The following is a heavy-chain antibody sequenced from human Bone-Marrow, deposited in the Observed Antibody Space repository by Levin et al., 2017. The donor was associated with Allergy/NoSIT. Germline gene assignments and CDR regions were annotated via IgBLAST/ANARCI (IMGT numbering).Heavy chain of an antibody. D-gene: IGHD6-13*01. CDR1: GYTFSDYY. J-gene: IGHJ4*02. Sequence: ASVKVSCSVSGYTFSDYYIHWIRQTPGQGLEWIGWIDPTRGATQFAEKFHARVVLTRDASISTAYMELGKLRSDDTALYYCARGGASSNDYWGQGTLVTVSS. V-gene: IGHV1-2*02. CDR3: ARGGASSNDY. CDR2: IDPTRGAT.